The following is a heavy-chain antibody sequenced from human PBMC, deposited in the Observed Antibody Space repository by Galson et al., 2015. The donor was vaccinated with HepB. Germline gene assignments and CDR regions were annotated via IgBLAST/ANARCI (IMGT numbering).Heavy chain of an antibody. CDR3: ATRWGGHWGPPFDF. D-gene: IGHD3-16*01. CDR2: ITGSGDKT. CDR1: GFTFSSYA. Sequence: SLRLSCAGSGFTFSSYAMDWVRQAPGKGLEWVSLITGSGDKTYYADSVTGRFTISRDNSKNMVFLHMSSLRVEDTAVYYCATRWGGHWGPPFDFWGHGNLVTVSS. J-gene: IGHJ4*01. V-gene: IGHV3-23*01.